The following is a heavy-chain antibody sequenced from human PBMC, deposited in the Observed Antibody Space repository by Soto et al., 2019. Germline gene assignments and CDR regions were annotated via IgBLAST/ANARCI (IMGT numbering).Heavy chain of an antibody. J-gene: IGHJ4*02. Sequence: SVKVSCKASGGTFSSYAISWVRQAPGQGLEWMGGIIPIFGTANYAQKFQGRVTITADESTSTAYMELSSLRSEDTAVYYCARARGRAVAPGVFDYWGQGTLVTVSS. CDR2: IIPIFGTA. CDR3: ARARGRAVAPGVFDY. CDR1: GGTFSSYA. V-gene: IGHV1-69*13. D-gene: IGHD6-19*01.